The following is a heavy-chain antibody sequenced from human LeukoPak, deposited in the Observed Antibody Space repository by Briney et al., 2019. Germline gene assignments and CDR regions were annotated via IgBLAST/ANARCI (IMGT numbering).Heavy chain of an antibody. CDR3: AKVLAAEEDGVDV. J-gene: IGHJ6*02. Sequence: GGSLRLSCAASGFTFSSYGMHWVRQAPGKGLEWVAVISYDGSNKYYADSVKGRFTISRDNSKNTLYLQMNSLRAEDTAVYYCAKVLAAEEDGVDVWGQGTTVTVSS. D-gene: IGHD6-13*01. CDR2: ISYDGSNK. CDR1: GFTFSSYG. V-gene: IGHV3-30*18.